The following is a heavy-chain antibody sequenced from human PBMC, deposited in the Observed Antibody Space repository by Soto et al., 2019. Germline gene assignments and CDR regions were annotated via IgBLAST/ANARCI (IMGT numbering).Heavy chain of an antibody. CDR1: GYTFSGYY. D-gene: IGHD6-6*01. J-gene: IGHJ4*02. CDR3: ARSSSSMAARRHFDY. V-gene: IGHV1-2*02. CDR2: INPNSDGT. Sequence: QVQLVQSGAEVKKPGASVKVSCKTSGYTFSGYYLHWVRQAPGQGLEWMGWINPNSDGTNYAQKFQGRVTLTRDTSINTVYMQRSSLRSDDTAVYYCARSSSSMAARRHFDYWGQGTLVTVSS.